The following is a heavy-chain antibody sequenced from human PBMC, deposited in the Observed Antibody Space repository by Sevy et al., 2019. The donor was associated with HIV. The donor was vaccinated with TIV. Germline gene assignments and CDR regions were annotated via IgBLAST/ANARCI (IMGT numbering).Heavy chain of an antibody. CDR1: GYTFTSYG. Sequence: ASVKVSCKASGYTFTSYGISWVRQAPGQGLEWMGWISAYNGNTNYAQKLQGRVTMTTDTSTSTTYMELRSLRSDDTAVYYCARDGYSYGYGWFDPWGQGTLVTVSS. CDR3: ARDGYSYGYGWFDP. J-gene: IGHJ5*02. CDR2: ISAYNGNT. V-gene: IGHV1-18*04. D-gene: IGHD5-18*01.